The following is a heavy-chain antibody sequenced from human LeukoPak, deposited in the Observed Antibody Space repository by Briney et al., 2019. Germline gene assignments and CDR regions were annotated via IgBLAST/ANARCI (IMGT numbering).Heavy chain of an antibody. Sequence: GASVPASCKNSGWSCIRYELRWVRPAPGQRLHWIVWINRTSGGTNYAQKIQCRVRRARDASISRAYLELSRLRSDDTAVYYCARDWDPYSGFDYWGQGTLVTVSS. CDR1: GWSCIRYE. CDR3: ARDWDPYSGFDY. V-gene: IGHV1-2*02. D-gene: IGHD1-26*01. J-gene: IGHJ4*02. CDR2: INRTSGGT.